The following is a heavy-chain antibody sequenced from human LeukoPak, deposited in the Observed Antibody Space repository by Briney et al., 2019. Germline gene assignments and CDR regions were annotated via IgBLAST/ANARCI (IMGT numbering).Heavy chain of an antibody. V-gene: IGHV3-15*01. CDR1: GFTFSDAL. Sequence: GGPLRLSCAASGFTFSDALMSWVRQAPGKALEWVGRIKSKTDRGTTDYAARVKGRFIVSRDDSKNTLYLQMNSLKTEDTAVYYCAREGALAGILDFWGQGALVTVSS. D-gene: IGHD6-19*01. J-gene: IGHJ4*02. CDR2: IKSKTDRGTT. CDR3: AREGALAGILDF.